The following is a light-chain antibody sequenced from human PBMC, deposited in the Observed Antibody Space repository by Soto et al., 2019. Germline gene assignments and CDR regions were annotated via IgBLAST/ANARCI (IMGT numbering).Light chain of an antibody. J-gene: IGKJ5*01. CDR3: QQYGSSAPIT. CDR2: GAS. CDR1: QSVSSSY. Sequence: ENVLTQAPGTPSLSPGERSTLPCRASQSVSSSYLAWYQQKPGQAPXLXXYGASSRATGIPDRFSGSGSGTDFTLTISSLAPEDFALYDGQQYGSSAPITFGQGTRLEIK. V-gene: IGKV3-20*01.